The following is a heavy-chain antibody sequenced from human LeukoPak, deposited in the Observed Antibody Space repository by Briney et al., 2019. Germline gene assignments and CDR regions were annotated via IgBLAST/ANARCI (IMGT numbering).Heavy chain of an antibody. CDR2: IYYSGST. CDR1: GGSISSHY. Sequence: SETLSLTCTVSGGSISSHYWSWLRQPPGKGLEWIGYIYYSGSTNYNPSLKSRVTISVDTSKNQFSLKLSSVAAADTAVYYCARDSFGDHGDYWGQGTLVTVSS. D-gene: IGHD3-10*01. V-gene: IGHV4-59*11. J-gene: IGHJ4*02. CDR3: ARDSFGDHGDY.